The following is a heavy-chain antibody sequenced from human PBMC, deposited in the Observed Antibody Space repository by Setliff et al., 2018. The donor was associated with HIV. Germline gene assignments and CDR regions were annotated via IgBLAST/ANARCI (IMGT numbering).Heavy chain of an antibody. Sequence: SETLSLTCTVSGGSISTGGYYWSWIRQQPGKGLEWIGYSDYNGRTYYNPSLKSRVTISVDTSKNQFSLELTSVTAADTAVYYCARENGHCSGGACKFMFDYWGQGTLVTVSS. CDR2: SDYNGRT. CDR3: ARENGHCSGGACKFMFDY. D-gene: IGHD2-15*01. CDR1: GGSISTGGYY. J-gene: IGHJ4*02. V-gene: IGHV4-31*03.